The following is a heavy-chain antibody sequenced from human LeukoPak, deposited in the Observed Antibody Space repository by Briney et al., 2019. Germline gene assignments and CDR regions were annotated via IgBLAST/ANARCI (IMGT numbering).Heavy chain of an antibody. D-gene: IGHD1-26*01. V-gene: IGHV1-2*06. CDR3: AKTGSGSYRFFDY. J-gene: IGHJ4*02. Sequence: ASVTVSCTASGYTFTSYGISWVRQAPGQGLEWMGRINPNSGGTNYAQKFQDRVTMTRDTSISTAYMELNRLKSDDTAVYYCAKTGSGSYRFFDYWGQGTLVTVSS. CDR1: GYTFTSYG. CDR2: INPNSGGT.